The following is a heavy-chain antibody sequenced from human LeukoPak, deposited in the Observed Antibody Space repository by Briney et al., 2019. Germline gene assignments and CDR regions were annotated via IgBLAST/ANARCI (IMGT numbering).Heavy chain of an antibody. CDR3: ASSYYDPYYYGMDV. Sequence: SETLSLTCTVSGGSISSSSYYWGWIRQPPGKGLEWIGSIYYSGSTYYNPSLKSRVTISVDTSKNQFSLKLSSVTAADTAVYYCASSYYDPYYYGMDVWGQGTTVTVSS. J-gene: IGHJ6*02. V-gene: IGHV4-39*07. CDR2: IYYSGST. CDR1: GGSISSSSYY. D-gene: IGHD3-3*01.